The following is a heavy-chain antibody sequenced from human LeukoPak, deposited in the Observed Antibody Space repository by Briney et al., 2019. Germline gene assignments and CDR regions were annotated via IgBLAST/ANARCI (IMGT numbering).Heavy chain of an antibody. D-gene: IGHD1-1*01. CDR3: TRQYRVYYMDV. Sequence: GGSLKLSCAASGFTFSGSAMHWVRQASGKGLEWVGRIRSKANSYATAYAASVKGRFTISRDDSKNTAYLQMNSLKTEDTAVYYCTRQYRVYYMDVWGQGTTVTVSS. CDR2: IRSKANSYAT. V-gene: IGHV3-73*01. CDR1: GFTFSGSA. J-gene: IGHJ6*03.